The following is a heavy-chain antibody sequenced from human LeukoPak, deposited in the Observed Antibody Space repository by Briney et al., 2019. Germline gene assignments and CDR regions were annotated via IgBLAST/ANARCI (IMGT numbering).Heavy chain of an antibody. V-gene: IGHV4-34*01. CDR2: INHSGST. CDR3: AGEMATIPVDY. D-gene: IGHD5-24*01. CDR1: GGSISSYY. J-gene: IGHJ4*02. Sequence: SETLSLTFTVSGGSISSYYWSWIRQPPGKGLEWIGEINHSGSTNYNPSLKSRVTISVDTSKNQFSLKLSSVTAADTAVYYCAGEMATIPVDYWGQGTLVTVSS.